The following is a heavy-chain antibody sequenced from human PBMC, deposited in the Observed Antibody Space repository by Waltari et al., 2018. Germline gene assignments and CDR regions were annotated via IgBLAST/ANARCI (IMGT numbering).Heavy chain of an antibody. CDR1: GGTFSSYA. J-gene: IGHJ4*02. CDR3: ARGGELGYYYDSSGYYLPFDY. CDR2: IIPIFGTA. Sequence: QVQLVQSGAEVKKPGSSVKVSCKASGGTFSSYAISWVRQAPGHGLEWMGGIIPIFGTANYAQKFQDRVTITTDESTSTAYMELSSLRSEDTAVYYCARGGELGYYYDSSGYYLPFDYWGQGTLVTVSS. D-gene: IGHD3-22*01. V-gene: IGHV1-69*05.